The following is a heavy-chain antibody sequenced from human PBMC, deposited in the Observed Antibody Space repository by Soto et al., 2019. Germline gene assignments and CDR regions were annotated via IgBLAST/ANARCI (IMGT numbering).Heavy chain of an antibody. CDR1: GYTFSYYG. J-gene: IGHJ5*02. Sequence: ASVKVSCKASGYTFSYYGISWVRQAPGQGLEWMGWISAYNGNTNYAQKFQGRITMTTDTSTSTAYMELKSLTSDDTAVYYCARGAFQPLSSTSWYNWFDPWGQGTLVTVS. D-gene: IGHD2-2*01. CDR3: ARGAFQPLSSTSWYNWFDP. V-gene: IGHV1-18*01. CDR2: ISAYNGNT.